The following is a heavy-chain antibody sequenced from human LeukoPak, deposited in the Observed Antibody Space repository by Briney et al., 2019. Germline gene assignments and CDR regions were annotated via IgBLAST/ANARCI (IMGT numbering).Heavy chain of an antibody. CDR2: ISGIGGST. V-gene: IGHV3-23*01. Sequence: PSGGSLRLSCAASGFTFSSYAMSWVRQAPGKGLEWVSAISGIGGSTYYADSVKGRFTISRDNSKNTLYLQMNSLRAEDTAVYYCARDRITGTISARQEYYYYYYGMDVWGQGTTVTVSS. CDR1: GFTFSSYA. D-gene: IGHD1-20*01. CDR3: ARDRITGTISARQEYYYYYYGMDV. J-gene: IGHJ6*02.